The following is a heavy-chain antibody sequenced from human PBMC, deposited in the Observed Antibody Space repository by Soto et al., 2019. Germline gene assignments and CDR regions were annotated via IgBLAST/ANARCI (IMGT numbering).Heavy chain of an antibody. CDR3: AKVRGHAFDI. D-gene: IGHD3-10*01. Sequence: QVQLQESGPGLVKPSQTLSLNCSVSGVSIYSADYYWSWIRQHAGQGLEWIGYIFYSGTTFYNPSLKSRVTISIDASKNQFSLEMSSVTAADTAVYYCAKVRGHAFDIRGQGTMVTVSS. CDR2: IFYSGTT. CDR1: GVSIYSADYY. V-gene: IGHV4-31*03. J-gene: IGHJ3*02.